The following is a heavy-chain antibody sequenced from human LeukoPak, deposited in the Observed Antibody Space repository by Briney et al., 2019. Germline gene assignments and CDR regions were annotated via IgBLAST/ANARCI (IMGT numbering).Heavy chain of an antibody. CDR2: IYDDEST. D-gene: IGHD1-1*01. Sequence: SETLSLTCTVSGDSMYSGDYYCNWIRQAPWKGLEWIGHIYDDESTYYNPSLKNRVFMSVDASEMQFSLRLTSVTAADSGLYYCARARLRGPTQDWSPGTLVTVSS. CDR1: GDSMYSGDYY. J-gene: IGHJ4*02. V-gene: IGHV4-30-4*01. CDR3: ARARLRGPTQD.